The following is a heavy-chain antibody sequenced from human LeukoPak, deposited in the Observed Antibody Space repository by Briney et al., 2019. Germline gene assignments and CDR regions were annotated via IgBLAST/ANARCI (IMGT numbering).Heavy chain of an antibody. J-gene: IGHJ3*02. CDR2: INWNGGST. V-gene: IGHV3-20*04. CDR3: ARVVYGDYAEAFDI. CDR1: GFTFDDYG. D-gene: IGHD4-17*01. Sequence: PGGSLRLSCAASGFTFDDYGMSWVRQAPGKGLEWVSGINWNGGSTGYADSVEGRFTISRDNAKNSLYLQMNSLRAEDTAVYYCARVVYGDYAEAFDIWGQGTMVTVSS.